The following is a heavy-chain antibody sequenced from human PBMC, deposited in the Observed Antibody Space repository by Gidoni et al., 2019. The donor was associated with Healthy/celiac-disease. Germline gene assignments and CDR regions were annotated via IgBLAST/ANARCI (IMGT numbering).Heavy chain of an antibody. Sequence: QLQLQESGPGLVKPSETLSLTCTVSGGSISSSSYYWGWIRQPPGKGLEWIGSIYYSGSTYYNPSLKSRVTISVDTSKNQFSLKLSSVTAADTAVYYCARLAHSGSWYIANYDSSGYAFDYWGQGTLVTVSS. CDR1: GGSISSSSYY. D-gene: IGHD3-22*01. J-gene: IGHJ4*02. CDR2: IYYSGST. CDR3: ARLAHSGSWYIANYDSSGYAFDY. V-gene: IGHV4-39*01.